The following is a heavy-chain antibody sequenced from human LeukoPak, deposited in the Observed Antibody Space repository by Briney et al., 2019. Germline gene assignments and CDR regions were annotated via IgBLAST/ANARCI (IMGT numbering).Heavy chain of an antibody. J-gene: IGHJ4*02. Sequence: PGGSLRLSCAASGFTFSSYSMNWVRQAPGKGLEWVSSISSSSSYIYYADSVKGRFTISRDNAKNSLYLQMNSLRAEDTAVYYCASAPDRYYYDSSGYSDYWGQGTLVTVSS. V-gene: IGHV3-21*01. D-gene: IGHD3-22*01. CDR3: ASAPDRYYYDSSGYSDY. CDR1: GFTFSSYS. CDR2: ISSSSSYI.